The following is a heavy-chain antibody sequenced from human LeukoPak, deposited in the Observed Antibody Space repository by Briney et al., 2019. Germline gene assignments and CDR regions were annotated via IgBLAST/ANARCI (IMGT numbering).Heavy chain of an antibody. J-gene: IGHJ5*02. CDR2: SYTGGGT. Sequence: SETLSLTCAVSGDSISSGDYYWSWIRQPAGKGLEWIGRSYTGGGTNYNPSLKSRVTISEDMSKNQFSLKLSSVTAADTAVYYCARNWRRGWFDPWGRGILVTVSS. CDR1: GDSISSGDYY. CDR3: ARNWRRGWFDP. V-gene: IGHV4-61*02. D-gene: IGHD1-1*01.